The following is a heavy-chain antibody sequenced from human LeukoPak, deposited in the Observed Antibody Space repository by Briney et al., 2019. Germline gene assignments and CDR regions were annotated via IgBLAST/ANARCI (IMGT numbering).Heavy chain of an antibody. Sequence: PSETLSLTCTVSGGSISSYYWSWIRQPAGKGLEWIGRSYTSGSTNYNPSLKSRVTMSVDTSKNQFSLKLSSVTAADTAVYYCARGVVGYYDSSGHYYFDYWGQGTLVTVSS. D-gene: IGHD3-22*01. V-gene: IGHV4-4*07. CDR1: GGSISSYY. J-gene: IGHJ4*02. CDR2: SYTSGST. CDR3: ARGVVGYYDSSGHYYFDY.